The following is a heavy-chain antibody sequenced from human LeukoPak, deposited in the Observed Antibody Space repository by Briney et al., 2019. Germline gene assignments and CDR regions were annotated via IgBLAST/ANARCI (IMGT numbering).Heavy chain of an antibody. J-gene: IGHJ6*02. V-gene: IGHV3-23*01. CDR2: ISGSGGST. CDR1: GFTFSSYA. CDR3: AKAFMVRGANYYYGMDV. Sequence: VGSLRLSCAASGFTFSSYAMSWVRQAPGKGLDWVSAISGSGGSTYYADSVKGRFTISRDNSENTLYLQMNSLRAEDTAVYYCAKAFMVRGANYYYGMDVWGQGTTVTVSS. D-gene: IGHD3-10*01.